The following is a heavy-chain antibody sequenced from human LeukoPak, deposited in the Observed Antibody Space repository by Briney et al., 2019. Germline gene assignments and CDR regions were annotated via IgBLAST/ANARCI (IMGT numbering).Heavy chain of an antibody. J-gene: IGHJ4*02. D-gene: IGHD5-18*01. Sequence: GGALRLSCAGSGFSFSSSVLRWVRQTPGKGLEWVCSITGNGATTYYSDSVRGGFTISRDNSRNTVSLQMSSLRVEDTAVYSCAKERRRVDTEMVRSYYFENWGQGTLVTVSS. CDR3: AKERRRVDTEMVRSYYFEN. V-gene: IGHV3-23*01. CDR1: GFSFSSSV. CDR2: ITGNGATT.